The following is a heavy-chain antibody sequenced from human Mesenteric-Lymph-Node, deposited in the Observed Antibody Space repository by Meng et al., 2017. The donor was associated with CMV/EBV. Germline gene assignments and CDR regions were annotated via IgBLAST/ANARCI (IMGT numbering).Heavy chain of an antibody. J-gene: IGHJ4*02. CDR3: ARTARGYYDSSGYYGR. V-gene: IGHV1-3*01. D-gene: IGHD3-22*01. Sequence: GYTFTSYAMHWVRQAPGQRLEWMGWINAGNGNTKYSQKFQGRVTITRDTSASTAYVELSSLRSEDTAVYYCARTARGYYDSSGYYGRWGQGTLVTVSS. CDR1: GYTFTSYA. CDR2: INAGNGNT.